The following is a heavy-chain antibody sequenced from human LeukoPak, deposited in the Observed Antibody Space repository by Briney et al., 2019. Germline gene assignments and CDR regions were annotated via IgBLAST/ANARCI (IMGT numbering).Heavy chain of an antibody. CDR3: ARDWDNYFDY. J-gene: IGHJ4*02. CDR1: GFTVSSNF. Sequence: GGSLRLSCAASGFTVSSNFMSWVRQAPGKGLEWVSVIYSDGNTYYADSVKGRFTISRDNSKNTLYLQMNSLRAEDTAVYYCARDWDNYFDYWGQGTLVTVSS. D-gene: IGHD1-26*01. V-gene: IGHV3-53*05. CDR2: IYSDGNT.